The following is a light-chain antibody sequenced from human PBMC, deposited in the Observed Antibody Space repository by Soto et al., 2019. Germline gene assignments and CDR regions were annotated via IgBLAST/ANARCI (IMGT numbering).Light chain of an antibody. CDR1: SSNIGSNY. J-gene: IGLJ2*01. CDR3: AAWDDSLSGPV. CDR2: RNS. V-gene: IGLV1-47*01. Sequence: QSVLTQPPSASGTPGQRVTISCSGSSSNIGSNYVYWYQQLPGTAPKLLIYRNSQRPSGVPDRFSGSKSGTSASLAISGLRSEDEADYSCAAWDDSLSGPVLGGGTKVTVL.